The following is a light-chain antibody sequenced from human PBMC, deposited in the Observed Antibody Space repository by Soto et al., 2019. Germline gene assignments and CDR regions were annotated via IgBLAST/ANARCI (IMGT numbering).Light chain of an antibody. CDR3: QQYNNWPGT. V-gene: IGKV3-15*01. CDR1: HGVSSN. J-gene: IGKJ1*01. CDR2: DAS. Sequence: VVTQSPATLSVSPGERVTLSCRASHGVSSNLAWYQQKPGQAPRLLIYDASSRATGLPARFSGSGSGTEFTLTISSLHSEDFAVYYCQQYNNWPGTFGQGTKV.